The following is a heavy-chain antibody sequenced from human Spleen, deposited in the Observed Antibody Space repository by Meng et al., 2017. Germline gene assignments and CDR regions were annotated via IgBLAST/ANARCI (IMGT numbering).Heavy chain of an antibody. V-gene: IGHV1-69*13. J-gene: IGHJ1*01. D-gene: IGHD1-26*01. CDR3: ARAVELVGTTIIRFFGYFQH. CDR1: GGTFSSYA. CDR2: IIPIFGTA. Sequence: SVKVSCKASGGTFSSYAISWVRQAPGQGLEWMGEIIPIFGTANYAQKFQGRVTITADESTSTAYMELSSLRSEDTAVYYCARAVELVGTTIIRFFGYFQHWGQGTLVTVSS.